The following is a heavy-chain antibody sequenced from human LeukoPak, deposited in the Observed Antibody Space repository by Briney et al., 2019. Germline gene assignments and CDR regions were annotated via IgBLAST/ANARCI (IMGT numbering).Heavy chain of an antibody. CDR3: ASSSPDAFDI. V-gene: IGHV4-61*02. CDR2: IYTSGST. D-gene: IGHD2-15*01. Sequence: SETLSLTCTVSGGSTSSGSYYWSWIRQPAGKGLEWVGRIYTSGSTNYNPSLKSRVTISVDTSKNQFSLKLSSVTAADTAVYYCASSSPDAFDIWGQGTMVTVSS. CDR1: GGSTSSGSYY. J-gene: IGHJ3*02.